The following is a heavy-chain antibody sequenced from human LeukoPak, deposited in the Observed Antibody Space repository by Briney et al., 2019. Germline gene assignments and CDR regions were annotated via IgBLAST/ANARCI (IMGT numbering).Heavy chain of an antibody. CDR2: MNPNSGNT. CDR1: GYTFTSYD. J-gene: IGHJ5*02. Sequence: AXVKVSRKASGYTFTSYDINWVQQAPGQGLEWMGWMNPNSGNTDYAQKFQGRVTMTRNTYISTAYMELSSLRSEDTAVYYCARAPRTYIAAEGFDPWGQGTLVTVSS. V-gene: IGHV1-8*01. D-gene: IGHD6-13*01. CDR3: ARAPRTYIAAEGFDP.